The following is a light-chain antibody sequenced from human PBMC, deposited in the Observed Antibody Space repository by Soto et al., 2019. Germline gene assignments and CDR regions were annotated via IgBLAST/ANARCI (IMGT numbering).Light chain of an antibody. Sequence: QLVLTQPPSASGSPGQSVTISCTGTSSDVGGYNYVSWYQQHPGKAPKLMIYEVSDRPSGVSNRFSGSKSGNTASLTISGLQAEDEADYYCSSYTGSSTLFGGGTKVTVL. V-gene: IGLV2-14*01. CDR3: SSYTGSSTL. CDR2: EVS. J-gene: IGLJ2*01. CDR1: SSDVGGYNY.